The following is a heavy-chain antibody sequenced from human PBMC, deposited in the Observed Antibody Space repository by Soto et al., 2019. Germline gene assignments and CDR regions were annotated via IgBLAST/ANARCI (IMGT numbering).Heavy chain of an antibody. Sequence: TVSVGSVNSGNYHWSLIRQPPGKGLEWIGHIYRSGATKYNPSLKSRVTISVDTSNNHFTLRLISATAADTATYFCARQENHLASYGGDLDXWGQGTLVTVSX. V-gene: IGHV4-61*03. CDR1: VGSVNSGNYH. D-gene: IGHD3-16*01. CDR2: IYRSGAT. J-gene: IGHJ4*02. CDR3: ARQENHLASYGGDLDX.